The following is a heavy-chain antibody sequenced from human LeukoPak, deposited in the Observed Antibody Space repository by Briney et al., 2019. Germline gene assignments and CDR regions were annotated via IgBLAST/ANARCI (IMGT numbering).Heavy chain of an antibody. CDR1: GGSISSYY. Sequence: PSETLSLTCTVSGGSISSYYWSWIRQPPGKGLEWIGYIYYSGSTNYNPSLKSRVTISVDTSKNQFSLKLSSVTAADTAVYYCARGVDYYDSSGYYYGFYYYYMDVWGKGTMVTVSS. CDR2: IYYSGST. V-gene: IGHV4-59*01. D-gene: IGHD3-22*01. CDR3: ARGVDYYDSSGYYYGFYYYYMDV. J-gene: IGHJ6*03.